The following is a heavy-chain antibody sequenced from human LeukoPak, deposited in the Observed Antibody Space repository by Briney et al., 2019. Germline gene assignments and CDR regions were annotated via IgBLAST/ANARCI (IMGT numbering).Heavy chain of an antibody. V-gene: IGHV1-69*06. CDR3: AREEAAAAGSTFDY. Sequence: SVKVSCKACGGTFSRYAFSWVGPAAGQGGEWMGGSIPIFGTANYAQKFQGRVTITADTSTSTVYMELSSLRAEDTAVYYCAREEAAAAGSTFDYWGQGTLVTVSS. CDR1: GGTFSRYA. J-gene: IGHJ4*02. D-gene: IGHD6-13*01. CDR2: SIPIFGTA.